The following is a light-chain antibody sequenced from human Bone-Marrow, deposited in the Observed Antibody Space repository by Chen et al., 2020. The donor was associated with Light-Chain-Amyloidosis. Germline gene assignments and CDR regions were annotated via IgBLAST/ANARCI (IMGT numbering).Light chain of an antibody. J-gene: IGLJ3*02. V-gene: IGLV6-57*01. Sequence: NFMPTQPHSVSESPGKTVIISCTRSSGSIATNYVQWYQQRPGSSPTTVIYEDDQRPSGVPVRFSGSIDRSSNSASLTISGLKTEDEADYYCQSYQGSSQGVFGGGTKLTVL. CDR1: SGSIATNY. CDR2: EDD. CDR3: QSYQGSSQGV.